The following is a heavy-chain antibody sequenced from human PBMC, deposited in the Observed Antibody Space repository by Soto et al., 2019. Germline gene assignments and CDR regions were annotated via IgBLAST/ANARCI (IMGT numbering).Heavy chain of an antibody. CDR3: AIAPKIWGSYRSYFDY. CDR1: GYTLTELS. CDR2: FDPEDGET. V-gene: IGHV1-24*01. Sequence: ASVKVSCKVSGYTLTELSMHWVRQAPGKGLEWMGGFDPEDGETIYAQKFQGRVTMTEDTSTDTAYMELSSLRSEDTAVYYCAIAPKIWGSYRSYFDYWGQGTLVTVSS. D-gene: IGHD3-16*02. J-gene: IGHJ4*02.